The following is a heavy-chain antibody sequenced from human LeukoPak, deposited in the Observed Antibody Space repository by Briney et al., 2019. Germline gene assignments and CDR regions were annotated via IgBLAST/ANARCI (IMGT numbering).Heavy chain of an antibody. CDR3: ARAYGDYVAGAFDI. V-gene: IGHV4-4*09. D-gene: IGHD4-17*01. Sequence: PSETLSLTCTVSGDSISSYYWSWIRQPPGKGLEWIGYIYTSGGTNYIPSLKGRVTISIDTSKNQFSLKLSSVTAADSAVYYCARAYGDYVAGAFDIWGQGTMVTVSS. CDR1: GDSISSYY. CDR2: IYTSGGT. J-gene: IGHJ3*02.